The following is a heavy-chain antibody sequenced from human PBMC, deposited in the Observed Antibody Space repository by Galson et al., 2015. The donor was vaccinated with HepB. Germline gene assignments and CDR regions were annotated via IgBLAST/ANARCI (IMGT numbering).Heavy chain of an antibody. D-gene: IGHD2-21*02. CDR2: MNPNSGNT. V-gene: IGHV1-8*01. CDR1: GYTFTSYD. Sequence: SVKVSCKASGYTFTSYDINWVRQATGQGLEWMGWMNPNSGNTGYAQKFQGRVTMTRNTSISTAYMELSSLRSEDTAVYYCAREYRYCGGDCYSGSTDYYYYGMDVWGQGTTVTVSS. CDR3: AREYRYCGGDCYSGSTDYYYYGMDV. J-gene: IGHJ6*02.